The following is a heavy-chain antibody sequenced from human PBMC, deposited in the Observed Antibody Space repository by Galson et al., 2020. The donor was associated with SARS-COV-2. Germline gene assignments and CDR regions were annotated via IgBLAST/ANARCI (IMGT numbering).Heavy chain of an antibody. CDR2: IWYDGSNK. CDR1: GFTFSSYG. CDR3: AKEGIDCSSTSCYEGWGYYYYGMYV. J-gene: IGHJ6*02. V-gene: IGHV3-33*06. Sequence: GESLKISCAASGFTFSSYGMHWVRQAPGKGLEWVAVIWYDGSNKYYADSVKGRFTISRDNSKNTLYLQMNSLRAEDTAVYYCAKEGIDCSSTSCYEGWGYYYYGMYVWGQGTTVTVSS. D-gene: IGHD2-2*01.